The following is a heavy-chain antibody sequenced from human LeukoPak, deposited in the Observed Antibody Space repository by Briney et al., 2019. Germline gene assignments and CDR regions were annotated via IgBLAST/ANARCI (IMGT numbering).Heavy chain of an antibody. V-gene: IGHV4-34*01. D-gene: IGHD4-11*01. CDR2: INHSGST. Sequence: SETLSLTCAVYGGSFSGYYWSWIRQPPGKGLEWIGEINHSGSTNYNPSLKSRVTISVDTSKNQFSLKLSSVTAADTAVYYCARGLTTTVTRHYYYYYMDVWGKGTTVTVSS. CDR3: ARGLTTTVTRHYYYYYMDV. J-gene: IGHJ6*03. CDR1: GGSFSGYY.